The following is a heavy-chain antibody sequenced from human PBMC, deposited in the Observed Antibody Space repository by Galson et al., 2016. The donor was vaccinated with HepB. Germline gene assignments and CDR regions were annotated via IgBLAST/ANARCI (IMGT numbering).Heavy chain of an antibody. CDR1: GYSISSGFN. J-gene: IGHJ4*02. D-gene: IGHD3-3*01. CDR3: AREHWGHTIPAL. CDR2: MHHNGNT. V-gene: IGHV4-38-2*02. Sequence: SETLSLTCTVSGYSISSGFNWGWIRAAPGKGLEWIGSMHHNGNTFCNPSVRSRVTISIDMSKNQFSLNLTSVTAADTAIYYCAREHWGHTIPALWGQGTLVTVSS.